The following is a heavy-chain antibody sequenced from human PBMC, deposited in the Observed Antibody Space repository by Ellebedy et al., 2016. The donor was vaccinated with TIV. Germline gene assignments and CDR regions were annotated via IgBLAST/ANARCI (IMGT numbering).Heavy chain of an antibody. V-gene: IGHV3-23*01. CDR1: GFTFSSYA. J-gene: IGHJ4*02. CDR3: AKGPSLYCSGGTCYVDY. Sequence: GESLKISCAASGFTFSSYAMSWVRQAPGKGLEWVSRISGNSISTYYADSVKGRFTISRDYSKNTLHLQMNSLRAKDTAVYYCAKGPSLYCSGGTCYVDYWGQGTLVTVSS. D-gene: IGHD2-15*01. CDR2: ISGNSIST.